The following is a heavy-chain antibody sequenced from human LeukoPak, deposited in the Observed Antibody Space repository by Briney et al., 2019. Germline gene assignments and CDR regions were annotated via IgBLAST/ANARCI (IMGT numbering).Heavy chain of an antibody. J-gene: IGHJ4*02. D-gene: IGHD5-18*01. CDR1: GGSISSSSYY. CDR3: ARLGISHSSVDY. Sequence: SETLSLTCTVSGGSISSSSYYWGWIRQPPGKGLEWIGSNYYSGSTYYNPSLKSRVTISVDTSKNQFSLKLSSVTAADTAVYYCARLGISHSSVDYWGQGTLVTVSS. CDR2: NYYSGST. V-gene: IGHV4-39*01.